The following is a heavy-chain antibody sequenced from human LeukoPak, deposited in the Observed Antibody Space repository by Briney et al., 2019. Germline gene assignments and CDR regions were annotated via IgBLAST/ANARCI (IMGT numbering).Heavy chain of an antibody. Sequence: ASVKVSCKASGYTFTSYGVSWVRQAPGQGLEWMGWISAYNGNTNYAQKLQGRVTMTTDTSTSTAYMELRSLRSDDTAVDYCARDDRSGYYTDFDYWGQGTLVTVSS. CDR3: ARDDRSGYYTDFDY. CDR2: ISAYNGNT. D-gene: IGHD3-3*01. CDR1: GYTFTSYG. J-gene: IGHJ4*02. V-gene: IGHV1-18*01.